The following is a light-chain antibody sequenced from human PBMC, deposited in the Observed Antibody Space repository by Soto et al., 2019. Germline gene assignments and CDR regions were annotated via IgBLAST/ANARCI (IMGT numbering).Light chain of an antibody. CDR2: EAS. V-gene: IGKV3-11*01. CDR3: QQYSRWPRET. CDR1: QSVSNY. Sequence: EIVLTQTPATLSVSPGDRVTLSCRASQSVSNYLTWYQQKPGQAPRLLIYEASNRATGIPARFSGSGSGTDFTLTISSLETEDFAVYFCQQYSRWPRETFGPGTKVDIK. J-gene: IGKJ3*01.